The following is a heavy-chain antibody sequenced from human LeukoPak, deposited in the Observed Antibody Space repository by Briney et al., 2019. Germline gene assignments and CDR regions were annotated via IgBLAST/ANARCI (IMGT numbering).Heavy chain of an antibody. V-gene: IGHV3-66*01. CDR2: IYSGGST. Sequence: GGSLRLSCAASGFTVSSNHMSWVRQAPGKGLEWVSVIYSGGSTYYADSVKGRFTISRDNSKSTLYLQMNSLRAEDTAVYYCAKVDDYVFSFGRGQGTLVTVSS. CDR1: GFTVSSNH. D-gene: IGHD3-3*01. J-gene: IGHJ4*02. CDR3: AKVDDYVFSFG.